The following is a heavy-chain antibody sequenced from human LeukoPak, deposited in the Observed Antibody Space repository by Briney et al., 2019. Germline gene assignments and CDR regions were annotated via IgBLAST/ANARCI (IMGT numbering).Heavy chain of an antibody. V-gene: IGHV2-5*01. D-gene: IGHD3-22*01. CDR1: GFSLSTSGVG. Sequence: SGPTLVNPTQTLTLTCTFSGFSLSTSGVGVGWIRQPPGKALEWLALIYWNDDKRYSPSLKSRLTITKDTSKNQVVLTMTNMDPVDTATYYCAHTGLPTSDYYDSSGYGNDAFDIWGQGTMVTVSS. J-gene: IGHJ3*02. CDR2: IYWNDDK. CDR3: AHTGLPTSDYYDSSGYGNDAFDI.